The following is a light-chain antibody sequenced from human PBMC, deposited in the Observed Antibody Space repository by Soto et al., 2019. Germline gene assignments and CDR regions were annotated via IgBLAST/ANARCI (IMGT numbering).Light chain of an antibody. J-gene: IGLJ7*01. CDR2: EVN. Sequence: QSALSQPASMSGSPGQSITIPCTGASSDIGLYNYVSWYQHHPGKAPKLFISEVNIRPSGLSDRFSASKAGNTASLTISGLQPEDEAYYYCSCLSTTSTPIVFGTGTQLTVL. V-gene: IGLV2-14*01. CDR1: SSDIGLYNY. CDR3: SCLSTTSTPIV.